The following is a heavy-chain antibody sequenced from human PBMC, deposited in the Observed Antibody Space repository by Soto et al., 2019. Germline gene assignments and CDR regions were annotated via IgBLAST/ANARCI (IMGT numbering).Heavy chain of an antibody. CDR1: GGSFSGYY. D-gene: IGHD3-10*01. CDR2: INHSGST. CDR3: ARGRKGYYGSGSYFRWFDP. V-gene: IGHV4-34*01. Sequence: KPSETLSLTCAVYGGSFSGYYWSWIRQPPGKGLEWIGEINHSGSTNYNPSLKSRVTISVDTSKNQFSLKLSSVTAADTAVYYCARGRKGYYGSGSYFRWFDPWGQGTLVTVSS. J-gene: IGHJ5*02.